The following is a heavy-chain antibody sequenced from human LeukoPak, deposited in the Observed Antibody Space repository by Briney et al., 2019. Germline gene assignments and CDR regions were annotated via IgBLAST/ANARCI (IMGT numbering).Heavy chain of an antibody. CDR1: GDSTSSDRYH. CDR2: IYYSGST. D-gene: IGHD1-26*01. V-gene: IGHV4-39*01. J-gene: IGHJ4*02. CDR3: ARGRPYSGGYHLDY. Sequence: SETLSLTCTVSGDSTSSDRYHGGWVRQPPGKGLEWIGNIYYSGSTYYNPSLKSRVTMSVDTSKNQFFLKLNSVTAADTAVYYCARGRPYSGGYHLDYWGQGTLVTVSA.